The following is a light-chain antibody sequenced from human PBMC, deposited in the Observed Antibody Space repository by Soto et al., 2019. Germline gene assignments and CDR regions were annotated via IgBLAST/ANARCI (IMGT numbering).Light chain of an antibody. V-gene: IGKV1-39*01. CDR1: QSISSY. CDR2: AAS. CDR3: QQSYSTPWT. Sequence: DIQMTQSPSSLTASVGERVTITCRASQSISSYLNWYQQKPGKAPKLLIYAASSLQSGVPPRFSGSGSGTDFTLTISSLQPEDFATYYCQQSYSTPWTFGQGTKVDIK. J-gene: IGKJ1*01.